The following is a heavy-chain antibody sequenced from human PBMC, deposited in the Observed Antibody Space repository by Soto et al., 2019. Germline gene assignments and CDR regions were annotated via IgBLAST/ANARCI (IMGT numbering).Heavy chain of an antibody. CDR3: ARSYCGGDCPNNWFDP. J-gene: IGHJ5*02. CDR1: GYIFSGYY. D-gene: IGHD2-21*02. Sequence: ASVKVSCKASGYIFSGYYIHWVRQVPGQGLEWIGIINPSGGSTIYAQEFQGRVTMTRDTSTSTVYMEFSSLRSEDTAMYYCARSYCGGDCPNNWFDPWGQGTLVTVSS. V-gene: IGHV1-46*01. CDR2: INPSGGST.